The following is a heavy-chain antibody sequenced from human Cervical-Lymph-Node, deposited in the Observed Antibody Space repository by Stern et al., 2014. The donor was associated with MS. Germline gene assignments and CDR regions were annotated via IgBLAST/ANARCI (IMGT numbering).Heavy chain of an antibody. CDR1: GFTVSSYS. D-gene: IGHD6-19*01. Sequence: EVQLVESGGGLVKPGGSLRLSCAASGFTVSSYSMTWVRQAPGKGLEWVSSISTSGIYTYYADSVKGRFTISRDTAKNSLYLQMSSLRAEDTAVYYCTRAAGITASGSHFDYWGQGILVTVSS. J-gene: IGHJ4*02. CDR2: ISTSGIYT. V-gene: IGHV3-21*01. CDR3: TRAAGITASGSHFDY.